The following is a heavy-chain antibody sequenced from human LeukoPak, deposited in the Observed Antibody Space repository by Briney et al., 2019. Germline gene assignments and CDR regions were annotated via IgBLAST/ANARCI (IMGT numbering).Heavy chain of an antibody. CDR3: AREKGFDYGEAFDI. J-gene: IGHJ3*02. D-gene: IGHD4-17*01. CDR2: IGSSSSSI. Sequence: RGSLRLSRAASGFTFSSYSMNWVRQAPGKGLEWVSSIGSSSSSIYYADSVKGRFTISRDNAKKSLYLQMNSLRAEDTAVYYCAREKGFDYGEAFDIWGQGTMVTVSS. CDR1: GFTFSSYS. V-gene: IGHV3-21*01.